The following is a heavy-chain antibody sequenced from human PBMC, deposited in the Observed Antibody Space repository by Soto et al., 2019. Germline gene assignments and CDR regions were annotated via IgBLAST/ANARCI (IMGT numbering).Heavy chain of an antibody. CDR1: GYTFTSYD. V-gene: IGHV1-8*01. CDR2: MNPNSGNT. J-gene: IGHJ6*01. CDR3: ARGGLGTGYYNVMDV. D-gene: IGHD3-10*01. Sequence: ASVKVSCKASGYTFTSYDINWVRQATGQGLEWMGWMNPNSGNTGYAQKFQGRVTMTRNTSISTAYMELSSLRSEDTAVYYCARGGLGTGYYNVMDVWRQGTTFTVSS.